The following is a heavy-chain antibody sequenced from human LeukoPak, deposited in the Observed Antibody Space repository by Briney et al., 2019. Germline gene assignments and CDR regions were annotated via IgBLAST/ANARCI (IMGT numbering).Heavy chain of an antibody. CDR2: INPNSGGT. J-gene: IGHJ3*02. CDR3: ARWYIAARPGAFDI. D-gene: IGHD6-6*01. Sequence: ASVKVSCKASGYTFTGYYMHWVRQAPGQGLEWMGWINPNSGGTNYAQKFQGRVTMTRDTSISTAYMELSRLRSDDTAVYYCARWYIAARPGAFDIWGQGTMVTVSS. V-gene: IGHV1-2*02. CDR1: GYTFTGYY.